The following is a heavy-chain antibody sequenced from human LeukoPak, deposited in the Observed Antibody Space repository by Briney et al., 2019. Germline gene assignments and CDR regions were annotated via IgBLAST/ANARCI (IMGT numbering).Heavy chain of an antibody. CDR3: TKRPSTDGYNS. CDR1: GFTFSTYA. D-gene: IGHD5-24*01. Sequence: AGGSLRLSCAVSGFTFSTYAMSWVRQAPGKGLEWVSVISGSGDNTYCADSVKGRFTISRDNFKNTLYLQMNSLRAEDTALYYCTKRPSTDGYNSWGLGTLVTVSS. J-gene: IGHJ5*02. V-gene: IGHV3-23*01. CDR2: ISGSGDNT.